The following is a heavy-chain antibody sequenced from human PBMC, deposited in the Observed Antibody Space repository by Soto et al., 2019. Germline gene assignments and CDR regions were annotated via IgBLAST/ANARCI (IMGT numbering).Heavy chain of an antibody. J-gene: IGHJ6*02. D-gene: IGHD5-18*01. CDR1: GGTFSKDA. Sequence: QVQLVQSGAEVKKPGSSVKVCCKTSGGTFSKDAINWVRQAPGQGLEWMGLIIHVFGSPIYAQKFQGRITITADESTSTAFMDLSSLRSEDTAVYYCTRVLGYTFEPGKTRYYAMDVWGQGTTVSVSS. V-gene: IGHV1-69*01. CDR3: TRVLGYTFEPGKTRYYAMDV. CDR2: IIHVFGSP.